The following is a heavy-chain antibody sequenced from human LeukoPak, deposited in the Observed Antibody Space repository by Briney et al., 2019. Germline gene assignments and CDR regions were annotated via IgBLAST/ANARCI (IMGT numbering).Heavy chain of an antibody. J-gene: IGHJ4*02. CDR1: GFTFSSYG. D-gene: IGHD3-10*01. V-gene: IGHV3-33*01. CDR2: IWYDGSNK. Sequence: PGGSLRLSCAASGFTFSSYGMHWVRQAPCKGLEWVAVIWYDGSNKYYADSVKGRFTISRDNSKNTLCLQMNSLRAEDTAVYYCARAYLRGLTMVRGALGYWGQGTLVTVSS. CDR3: ARAYLRGLTMVRGALGY.